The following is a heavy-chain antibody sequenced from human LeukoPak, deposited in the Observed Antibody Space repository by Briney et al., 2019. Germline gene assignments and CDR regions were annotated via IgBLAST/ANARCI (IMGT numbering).Heavy chain of an antibody. CDR2: IYYSGST. V-gene: IGHV4-39*07. J-gene: IGHJ3*02. CDR3: ARSGADRPPLNDAFDI. Sequence: SETLSLTCTVSGGSISSSSYYWGWIRQPPGKGLEWIGSIYYSGSTYYNPSLKSRVTISVDTSKNQFSLKLSSVTAADTAVYYCARSGADRPPLNDAFDIWGQGTMVTVSS. CDR1: GGSISSSSYY. D-gene: IGHD3-10*01.